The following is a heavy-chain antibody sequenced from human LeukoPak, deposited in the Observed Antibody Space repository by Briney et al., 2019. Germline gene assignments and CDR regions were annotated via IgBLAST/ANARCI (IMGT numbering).Heavy chain of an antibody. V-gene: IGHV5-51*01. D-gene: IGHD1-26*01. CDR3: ARERRIVGATSYYGMDV. J-gene: IGHJ6*02. CDR1: GYSFTSYW. CDR2: IYPGDSDT. Sequence: GESLRISCKGSGYSFTSYWIGWVRQMPGKGLEWMGIIYPGDSDTRYSPSFQGQVTISADKSISTAYLQWSSLKASDTAMYYCARERRIVGATSYYGMDVWGQGTTVTVSS.